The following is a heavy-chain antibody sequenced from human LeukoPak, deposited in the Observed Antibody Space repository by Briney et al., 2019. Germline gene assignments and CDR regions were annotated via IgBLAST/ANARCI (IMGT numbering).Heavy chain of an antibody. J-gene: IGHJ4*02. CDR3: ARGLSTYGCSGGSCYGDY. D-gene: IGHD2-15*01. Sequence: PSETLSLTCAVYGGSFSGYYWSWIRQPPGKGLEWIGEINHSGSTNYNPSLKSRVTISVDTSKNQFSLKLSSVTAADTAVYYCARGLSTYGCSGGSCYGDYWGQGTLVTVSS. V-gene: IGHV4-34*01. CDR1: GGSFSGYY. CDR2: INHSGST.